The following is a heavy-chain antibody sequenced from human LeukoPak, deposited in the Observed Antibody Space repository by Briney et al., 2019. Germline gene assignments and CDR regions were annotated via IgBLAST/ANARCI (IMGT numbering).Heavy chain of an antibody. D-gene: IGHD1-26*01. CDR1: GYTFTDYY. J-gene: IGHJ4*02. V-gene: IGHV1-2*02. CDR2: INPNSGGT. CDR3: AREGGYSGYIDY. Sequence: ASVKVSCKASGYTFTDYYMHWVRQAPGHGLEWMGWINPNSGGTNYAQKFQGRATMTRDTYTRTVYMDVSGLTSDDTAVYYCAREGGYSGYIDYWGQGTLVSVSS.